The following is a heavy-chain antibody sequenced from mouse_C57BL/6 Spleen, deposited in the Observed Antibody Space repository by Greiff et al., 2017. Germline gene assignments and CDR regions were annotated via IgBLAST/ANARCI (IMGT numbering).Heavy chain of an antibody. CDR3: ARGNYFFDY. Sequence: VQLQESGAELAKPGASVKLSCKASGYTFTSYWMHWVKQRPGQGLEWIGYIDPSNGYTKYNQKFKDKATMTADKSSSTAYMQLSSLTYEYSAVYYCARGNYFFDYWGQGTTLTVSS. CDR1: GYTFTSYW. J-gene: IGHJ2*01. D-gene: IGHD2-1*01. V-gene: IGHV1-7*01. CDR2: IDPSNGYT.